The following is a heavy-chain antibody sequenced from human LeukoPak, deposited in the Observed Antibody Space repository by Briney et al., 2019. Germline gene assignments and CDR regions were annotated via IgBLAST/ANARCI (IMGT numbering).Heavy chain of an antibody. D-gene: IGHD3-22*01. CDR3: ANSYGDYYDNSGYYYPRD. Sequence: PGGSLRLSCAASGFTFSRYSMNWVRQAPGKGLEWVSSISSSSSYIYYADSVKGRFTISRDNAKNSLNLQMNSLRAEDTAVYYCANSYGDYYDNSGYYYPRDWSQGTLVTVSP. CDR2: ISSSSSYI. J-gene: IGHJ4*02. V-gene: IGHV3-21*01. CDR1: GFTFSRYS.